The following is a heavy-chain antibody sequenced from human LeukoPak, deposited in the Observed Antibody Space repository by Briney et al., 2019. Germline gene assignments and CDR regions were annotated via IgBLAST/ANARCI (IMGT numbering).Heavy chain of an antibody. CDR3: ARGKYSSGWYAFDYYYYYMDV. J-gene: IGHJ6*03. Sequence: ASVKVSSKASGYTFTSYYMHWVRQAPGQGLEWMGIINPSGGSTSYAQKFQGRVTMTRDMSTSTVYMELSSLRSEDTAVYYCARGKYSSGWYAFDYYYYYMDVWGKGTTVTVSS. D-gene: IGHD6-19*01. V-gene: IGHV1-46*01. CDR1: GYTFTSYY. CDR2: INPSGGST.